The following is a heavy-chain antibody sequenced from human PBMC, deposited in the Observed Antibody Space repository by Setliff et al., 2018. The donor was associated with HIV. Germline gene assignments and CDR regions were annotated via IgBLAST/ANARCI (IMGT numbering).Heavy chain of an antibody. J-gene: IGHJ4*02. D-gene: IGHD3-3*01. CDR1: GYTFTSYY. Sequence: ASVKVSCKASGYTFTSYYMHWVRQAPGQGLEWMGIINPSDGSTSYAQKFQGRVTVTRDTSTSTVYMELSSLRSEDTALYYCARVFYSRGSGYYKGLDYWGQGTLVTVSS. V-gene: IGHV1-46*01. CDR3: ARVFYSRGSGYYKGLDY. CDR2: INPSDGST.